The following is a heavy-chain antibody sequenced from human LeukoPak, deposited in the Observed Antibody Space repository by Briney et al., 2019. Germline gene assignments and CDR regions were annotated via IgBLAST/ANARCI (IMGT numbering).Heavy chain of an antibody. CDR1: GYSFTSYW. CDR2: MYPDDSDS. V-gene: IGHV5-51*01. D-gene: IGHD3-3*01. Sequence: PGESLKISCKGSGYSFTSYWIGWVRQMPGKGLEWMGIMYPDDSDSRYSPSFQGKVTFSADKSITTAYLQWSSLEASDTAIYYCARHRGLTFGVVTQFLDSWGQGTLVTVSS. CDR3: ARHRGLTFGVVTQFLDS. J-gene: IGHJ4*02.